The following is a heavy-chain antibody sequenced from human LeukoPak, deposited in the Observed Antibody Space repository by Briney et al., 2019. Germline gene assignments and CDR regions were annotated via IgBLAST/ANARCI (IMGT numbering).Heavy chain of an antibody. D-gene: IGHD1-20*01. Sequence: VASVKVTCKASGYTFTSYGISWVRQAPGQGLEWMGWISAYNGNTNYAQKLQGRVTMTTDTSTSTAYMELRSLRSDDTAVYYCARVEITGTPDYWGQGTLVTVSS. CDR2: ISAYNGNT. CDR1: GYTFTSYG. V-gene: IGHV1-18*01. CDR3: ARVEITGTPDY. J-gene: IGHJ4*02.